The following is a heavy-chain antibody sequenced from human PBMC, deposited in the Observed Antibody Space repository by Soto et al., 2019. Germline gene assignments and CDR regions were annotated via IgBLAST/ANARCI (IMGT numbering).Heavy chain of an antibody. CDR2: IGADNGDT. D-gene: IGHD1-1*01. V-gene: IGHV1-18*01. CDR3: ARDWKGAEGFDP. Sequence: QVQLVQSGAEVKKPGASVKVSCKASGYTFSTYGFSWVRQAPGQGLEWMGWIGADNGDTNYAQNFQGRVTMTTDTVTTTSYMELRSLTSDDTAVYFCARDWKGAEGFDPWGQGTLVTVSS. CDR1: GYTFSTYG. J-gene: IGHJ5*02.